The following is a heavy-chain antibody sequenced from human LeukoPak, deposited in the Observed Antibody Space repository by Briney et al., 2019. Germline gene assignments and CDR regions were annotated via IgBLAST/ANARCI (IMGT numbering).Heavy chain of an antibody. J-gene: IGHJ4*02. CDR3: ATAKREGYYYDSSGYYPFDY. CDR2: FDPEDGET. D-gene: IGHD3-22*01. V-gene: IGHV1-24*01. Sequence: ASVKVSCKVSGYTLTELSMHWVRQAPGKGLEWMGGFDPEDGETIYAQKFQGRVTMTEDTSTDTAYMELSSLRSEDTAVYYCATAKREGYYYDSSGYYPFDYWGQGTQVTVSS. CDR1: GYTLTELS.